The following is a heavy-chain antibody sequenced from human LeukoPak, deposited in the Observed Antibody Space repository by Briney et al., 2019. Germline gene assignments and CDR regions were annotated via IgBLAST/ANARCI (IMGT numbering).Heavy chain of an antibody. Sequence: SETLSLTCAVYGGSISGYYWSWIRQPPGKGLEWIGSIDYSGSTYYNPSLKGRATISIDTSKNQFSLNLSSVTAADTAVYYCAREYTLYRSGWFLDYWGQGTLVTVSS. D-gene: IGHD6-19*01. CDR3: AREYTLYRSGWFLDY. CDR1: GGSISGYY. V-gene: IGHV4-34*11. J-gene: IGHJ4*02. CDR2: IDYSGST.